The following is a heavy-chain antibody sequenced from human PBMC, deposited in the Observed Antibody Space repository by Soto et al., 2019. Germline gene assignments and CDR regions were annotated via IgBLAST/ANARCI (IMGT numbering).Heavy chain of an antibody. CDR2: IYYSGST. CDR1: GGSISNYY. D-gene: IGHD3-10*01. CDR3: ARTCFDSWAYYNSCFDP. V-gene: IGHV4-59*01. J-gene: IGHJ5*02. Sequence: SETLSLTCTVSGGSISNYYWNWIRQPPGKGLEWIGSIYYSGSTSYNPSLKSRVTLSVDTSKNQFSLKLTSVTAADAAVYYCARTCFDSWAYYNSCFDPWGQGTLVTVSS.